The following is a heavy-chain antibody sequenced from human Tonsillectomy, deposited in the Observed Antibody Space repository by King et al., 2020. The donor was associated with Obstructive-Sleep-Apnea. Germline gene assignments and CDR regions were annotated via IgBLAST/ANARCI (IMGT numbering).Heavy chain of an antibody. V-gene: IGHV3-21*01. Sequence: DVQLVESGGGLVKPGGSLRLSCAASGFTFSTYSMNWVRQAPGKGLEWVSSISSSSTYIYYADSVKGRFTISRDNAKNSLYLQMNSLRAEDTARYYCARDSIVGATDSLMFDYWGQGTLITVSS. CDR3: ARDSIVGATDSLMFDY. CDR1: GFTFSTYS. D-gene: IGHD1-26*01. CDR2: ISSSSTYI. J-gene: IGHJ4*02.